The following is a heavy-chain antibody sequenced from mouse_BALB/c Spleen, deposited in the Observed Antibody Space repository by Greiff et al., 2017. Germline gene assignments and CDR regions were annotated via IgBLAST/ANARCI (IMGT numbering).Heavy chain of an antibody. CDR3: ARSARATDY. Sequence: DVQLQESGPGLVKPSQSLSLTCTVTGYSITSDYAWNWIRQFPGNKLEWMGYISYSGSTSYNPSLKSRISITRDTSKNQFFLQLNSVTTEDTATYYCARSARATDYWGQGTTLTVSS. V-gene: IGHV3-2*02. J-gene: IGHJ2*01. CDR1: GYSITSDYA. D-gene: IGHD3-1*01. CDR2: ISYSGST.